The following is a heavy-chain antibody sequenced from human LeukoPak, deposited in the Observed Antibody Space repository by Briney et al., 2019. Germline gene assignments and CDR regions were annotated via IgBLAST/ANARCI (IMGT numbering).Heavy chain of an antibody. CDR1: GFTFSSYS. CDR2: ISSSSSYI. Sequence: GGSLRLSCAASGFTFSSYSMNWVRQAPGKGLEWVSSISSSSSYIYYADSVKGRFTISRDNAKNSLYLQMNSLRAEDTAVYYCARYIARYSSSWSRVPYFDYWGQGTLVTVSS. V-gene: IGHV3-21*01. J-gene: IGHJ4*02. D-gene: IGHD6-13*01. CDR3: ARYIARYSSSWSRVPYFDY.